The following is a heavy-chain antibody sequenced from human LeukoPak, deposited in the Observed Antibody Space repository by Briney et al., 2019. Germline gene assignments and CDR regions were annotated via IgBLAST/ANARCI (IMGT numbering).Heavy chain of an antibody. J-gene: IGHJ5*02. V-gene: IGHV4-59*01. D-gene: IGHD3-22*01. CDR3: ARYTYYYDSSGYYLDNWFDP. Sequence: SETLSLTCAVYGGSFSGYYWSWIRQPPGKGLEWIGYIYYSGSTNYNPSLKSRVTISVDTSKNQFSLKLSSVTAADTAVYYCARYTYYYDSSGYYLDNWFDPWGQGTLVTVSS. CDR2: IYYSGST. CDR1: GGSFSGYY.